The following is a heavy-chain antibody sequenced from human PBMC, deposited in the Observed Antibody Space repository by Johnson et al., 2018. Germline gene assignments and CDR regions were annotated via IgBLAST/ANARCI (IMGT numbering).Heavy chain of an antibody. V-gene: IGHV1-8*01. Sequence: QVQLVQSGAEVKKPGASVKVSCKASGHTFTNYDINWVRQATGQGLEWMGWMNFNSGKTGYAKKFQGRVSMTRDTSISTVYLELSSLRSEDTAVYYCAREDRPYDSSGPDAFDIWGQGTRVTVSS. CDR2: MNFNSGKT. CDR1: GHTFTNYD. J-gene: IGHJ3*02. CDR3: AREDRPYDSSGPDAFDI. D-gene: IGHD3-22*01.